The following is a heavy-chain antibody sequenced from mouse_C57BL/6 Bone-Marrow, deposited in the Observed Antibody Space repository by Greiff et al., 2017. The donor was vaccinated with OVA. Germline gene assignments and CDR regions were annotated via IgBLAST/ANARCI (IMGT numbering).Heavy chain of an antibody. CDR1: GYTFTSYW. D-gene: IGHD2-5*01. V-gene: IGHV1-69*01. CDR3: ARNSNYVLDY. J-gene: IGHJ4*01. CDR2: IDPSDSYT. Sequence: QVQLQQPGAELVMPGASVKLSCKASGYTFTSYWMHWVKQRPGQGLEWIGEIDPSDSYTNYNQKFKGKSTLTVDNSSSTAYMQLSSLTSEDSAVYYCARNSNYVLDYWGQGTSVTVSS.